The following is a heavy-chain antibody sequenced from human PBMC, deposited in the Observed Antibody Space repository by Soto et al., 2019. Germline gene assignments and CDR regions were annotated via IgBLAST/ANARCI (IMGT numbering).Heavy chain of an antibody. V-gene: IGHV3-23*01. D-gene: IGHD3-16*01. CDR1: GFTLSNYV. J-gene: IGHJ4*02. Sequence: GGSLRLACAACGFTLSNYVMSWVRQAPGKGLEWVSGISGSGGSTYYADSVKGRFTISRDDARNSVYLQMNSLTAEDTAVYYCARSPGIGVRGAYWGQRTLVTVSS. CDR3: ARSPGIGVRGAY. CDR2: ISGSGGST.